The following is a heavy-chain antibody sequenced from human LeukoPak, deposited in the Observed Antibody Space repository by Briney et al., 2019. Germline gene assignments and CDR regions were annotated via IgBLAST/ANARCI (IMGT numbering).Heavy chain of an antibody. CDR2: IYYSGST. V-gene: IGHV4-61*01. Sequence: PSETLSLTCTVSGGSISSSSYYWSWIRQPPGKGLEWIGYIYYSGSTNYNPSLKSRVTISVDTSKNQFSLKLSSVTAADTAVYYCARLVSYRNSWYTDYWGQGTLVTVSS. J-gene: IGHJ4*02. D-gene: IGHD6-13*01. CDR1: GGSISSSSYY. CDR3: ARLVSYRNSWYTDY.